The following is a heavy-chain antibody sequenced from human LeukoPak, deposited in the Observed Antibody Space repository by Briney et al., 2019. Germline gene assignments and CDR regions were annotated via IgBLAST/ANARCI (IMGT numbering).Heavy chain of an antibody. Sequence: SQTLSLTCALSGDSVSSNSAAWHWIRQSPSRGLEWLGRTYYRSKWYNDYAVSVKSRITINPDTSKNQFSLQLNSVAPEDTAVYYCARGSADGYNYFDYWGQGTLVTVSS. J-gene: IGHJ4*02. CDR2: TYYRSKWYN. CDR1: GDSVSSNSAA. D-gene: IGHD5-24*01. CDR3: ARGSADGYNYFDY. V-gene: IGHV6-1*01.